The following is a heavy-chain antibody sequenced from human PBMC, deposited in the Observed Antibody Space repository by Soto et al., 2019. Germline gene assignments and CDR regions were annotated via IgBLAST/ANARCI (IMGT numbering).Heavy chain of an antibody. CDR1: GGSFSGYY. D-gene: IGHD6-19*01. CDR2: INHSGST. V-gene: IGHV4-34*01. J-gene: IGHJ4*02. CDR3: ARAIQIAVAGTFDY. Sequence: SETLSLTCAVYGGSFSGYYWSWIRQPPGKGLEWIGEINHSGSTNYNPSLKSRVTISVDTSKNQFSLKLSSVTAADTAVYYCARAIQIAVAGTFDYWGQGTLVTVSS.